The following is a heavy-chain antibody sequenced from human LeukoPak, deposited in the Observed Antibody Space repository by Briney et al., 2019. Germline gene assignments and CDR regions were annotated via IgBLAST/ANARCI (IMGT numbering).Heavy chain of an antibody. CDR2: IRSKANSYAT. V-gene: IGHV3-73*01. CDR1: GFTFSGSA. CDR3: TRPPPSGSRNDY. Sequence: GGSLTLSCAASGFTFSGSAMHWVRQASGKGLEWVGRIRSKANSYATAYAASVKGRFTISRDDSKNTAYLQMNSPKTEDTAVYYCTRPPPSGSRNDYWGQGTLVTVSS. J-gene: IGHJ4*02. D-gene: IGHD1-26*01.